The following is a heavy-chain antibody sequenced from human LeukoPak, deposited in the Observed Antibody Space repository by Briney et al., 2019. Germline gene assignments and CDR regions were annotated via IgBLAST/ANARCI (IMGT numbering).Heavy chain of an antibody. J-gene: IGHJ4*02. V-gene: IGHV4-59*01. CDR3: ARDASSSWYTLGFDC. CDR1: GGSISSYY. D-gene: IGHD6-13*01. CDR2: IYYSGST. Sequence: SETLSLTCTVSGGSISSYYWSWIRQPPGKGLEWIGYIYYSGSTNYNPSLKSRVTISVDTSKNQFSLKLSSVTAADTAVYYCARDASSSWYTLGFDCWGQGTLVTVSS.